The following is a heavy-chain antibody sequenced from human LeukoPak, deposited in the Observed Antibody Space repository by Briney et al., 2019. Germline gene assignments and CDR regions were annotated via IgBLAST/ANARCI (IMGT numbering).Heavy chain of an antibody. D-gene: IGHD6-13*01. V-gene: IGHV3-20*04. CDR2: INRNAGST. J-gene: IGHJ4*02. CDR3: ARVGWSSSWYGFDY. Sequence: GGPLRLSCAPSGFTFDDYVMRWVRQAPGKGLEWVSGINRNAGSTGYTDSVKGRFTISRDNAKNSLYLQMNSLRAEDTALYYSARVGWSSSWYGFDYWGRGTLVTVSS. CDR1: GFTFDDYV.